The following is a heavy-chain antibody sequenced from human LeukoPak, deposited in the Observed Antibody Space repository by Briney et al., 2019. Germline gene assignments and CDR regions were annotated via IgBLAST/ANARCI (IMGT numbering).Heavy chain of an antibody. D-gene: IGHD3-10*01. CDR3: ARPVYGSGNRMDV. CDR1: GYSFTSYW. CDR2: IDPSDSYT. J-gene: IGHJ6*04. Sequence: GESLKISCKGSGYSFTSYWISWVRQMPVKGMEWMGRIDPSDSYTNYSPSFQGHVTISADKSISTAYLQWSSLKASDTAMYYCARPVYGSGNRMDVWGKGTTVTVSS. V-gene: IGHV5-10-1*01.